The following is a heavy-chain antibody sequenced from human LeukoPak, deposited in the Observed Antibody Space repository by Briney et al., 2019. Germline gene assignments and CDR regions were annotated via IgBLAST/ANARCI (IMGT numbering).Heavy chain of an antibody. D-gene: IGHD6-13*01. Sequence: PGGSLRLSCAASGFIFSNYALMWVRQAPGKGLEWVSSITGRGDETFYADSVKGRFSPSRDNSKNMLYLQMYSLGAEDTAIYYCAKGPAAGLVDWFAPWGQEPRVTVS. J-gene: IGHJ5*02. CDR1: GFIFSNYA. V-gene: IGHV3-23*01. CDR2: ITGRGDET. CDR3: AKGPAAGLVDWFAP.